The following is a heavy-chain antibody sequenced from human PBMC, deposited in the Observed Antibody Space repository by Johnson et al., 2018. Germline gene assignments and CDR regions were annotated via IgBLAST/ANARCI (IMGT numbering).Heavy chain of an antibody. V-gene: IGHV1-69*01. CDR1: GGTFSSYA. Sequence: QVQLVQSGAEVKKPGSSVKVSCTASGGTFSSYAISWVRQAAGQGLEWMGGIIPIFDTATYAQKFQGRATITADESTSTAYMELGSLRSEETAVYYCARDPRGGSGYPNYYYYGMDVWGQGTTVTVSS. CDR2: IIPIFDTA. CDR3: ARDPRGGSGYPNYYYYGMDV. J-gene: IGHJ6*02. D-gene: IGHD3-3*01.